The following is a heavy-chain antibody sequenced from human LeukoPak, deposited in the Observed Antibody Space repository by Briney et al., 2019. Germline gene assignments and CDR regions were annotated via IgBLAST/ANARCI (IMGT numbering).Heavy chain of an antibody. CDR3: AKRGVVIRVILVGLHKEAYYFDS. CDR1: GITLSNYG. D-gene: IGHD3-22*01. V-gene: IGHV3-23*01. Sequence: GGSLRLSCAVSGITLSNYGMSWDRQAPGKGLDWVAGISDSGGRTNYADSVKGRFTISRDNPKNTLYLQMNSLRAEDTAVYFCAKRGVVIRVILVGLHKEAYYFDSWGQGALVTVSS. J-gene: IGHJ4*02. CDR2: ISDSGGRT.